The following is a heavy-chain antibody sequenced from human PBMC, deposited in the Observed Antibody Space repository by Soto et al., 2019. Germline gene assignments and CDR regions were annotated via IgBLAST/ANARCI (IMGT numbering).Heavy chain of an antibody. CDR3: ARYTDPLYYYYYGMDV. CDR2: IKQDGSEK. D-gene: IGHD2-2*02. V-gene: IGHV3-7*03. Sequence: GGSLRLSCAASGFTFSSYWMSWVRQAPGKGLEWVANIKQDGSEKYYVDSVKGRFTISRDNAKNSLYLQMNSLRAEDTAVYYCARYTDPLYYYYYGMDVWGQGTTVTVSS. J-gene: IGHJ6*02. CDR1: GFTFSSYW.